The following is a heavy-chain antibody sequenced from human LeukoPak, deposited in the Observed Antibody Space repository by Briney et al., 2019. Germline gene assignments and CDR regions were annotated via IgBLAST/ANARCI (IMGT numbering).Heavy chain of an antibody. D-gene: IGHD3-22*01. CDR3: AKDGFVSSGYYFDY. Sequence: GGSLRLSCAASGFTFSSYAMSWVRQAPGKGLEWVSAISGSGGGTYYADSVKGRFTISRDNSKNTLHLQMNSLRAEDTAVYYCAKDGFVSSGYYFDYWGQGTLVSVSS. CDR1: GFTFSSYA. V-gene: IGHV3-23*01. CDR2: ISGSGGGT. J-gene: IGHJ4*02.